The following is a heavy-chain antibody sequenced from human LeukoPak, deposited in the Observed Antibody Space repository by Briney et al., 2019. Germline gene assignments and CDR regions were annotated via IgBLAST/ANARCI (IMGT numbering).Heavy chain of an antibody. Sequence: PRRSLRLSCAESGFTFSSYGMHWVRQAPGKGLEWVVVIWHDGSNKLYGDSVKGRFTISRDNSKNTLYLQMNSVRAEDTAVYYCAKSCLDTYYDTLTGSDYWGQGTLVTVSS. V-gene: IGHV3-33*06. D-gene: IGHD3-9*01. CDR3: AKSCLDTYYDTLTGSDY. CDR2: IWHDGSNK. CDR1: GFTFSSYG. J-gene: IGHJ4*02.